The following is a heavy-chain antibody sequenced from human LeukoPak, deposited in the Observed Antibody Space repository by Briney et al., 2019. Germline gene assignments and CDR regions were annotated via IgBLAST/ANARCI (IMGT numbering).Heavy chain of an antibody. CDR2: IYYSGST. V-gene: IGHV4-59*08. J-gene: IGHJ6*02. D-gene: IGHD6-19*01. Sequence: SETLSLTYTVSGGSISSYYWSRIRQPPGKGLEWIGYIYYSGSTNYNPSLKSRVTISVDTSKNQFSLKLSSVTAADTAVYYCARRNHFIAVAGYYYYGMDVWGQGTTVTVSS. CDR3: ARRNHFIAVAGYYYYGMDV. CDR1: GGSISSYY.